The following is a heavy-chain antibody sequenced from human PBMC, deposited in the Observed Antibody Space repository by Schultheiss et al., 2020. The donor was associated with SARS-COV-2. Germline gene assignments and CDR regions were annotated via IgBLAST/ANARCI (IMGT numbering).Heavy chain of an antibody. D-gene: IGHD4-17*01. CDR1: GFIFSDYA. Sequence: GGSLRLSCATSGFIFSDYAIGWVRQAPGRGLEWVSALNGDGESAKYADSVKGRFTISRDNSKNTLYLQMSSLRDEDTAVYYCAKDVDFGDYYGMDVWGQGTTVTVSS. CDR2: LNGDGESA. V-gene: IGHV3-23*01. CDR3: AKDVDFGDYYGMDV. J-gene: IGHJ6*02.